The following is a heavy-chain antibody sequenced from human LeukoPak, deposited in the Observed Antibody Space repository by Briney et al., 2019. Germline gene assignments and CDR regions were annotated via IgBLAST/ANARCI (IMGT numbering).Heavy chain of an antibody. CDR2: IIPIFGTA. J-gene: IGHJ5*02. D-gene: IGHD5-18*01. Sequence: ASVKVSCKASGGTFSSYAISWVRQAPGQGLEWMGRIIPIFGTANYAQKFQGRVTITADESTSTAYMELSSLRSEDTAVYYCARNSQAYSYGLGYNWFDPWGQGTLVTVSS. CDR1: GGTFSSYA. CDR3: ARNSQAYSYGLGYNWFDP. V-gene: IGHV1-69*13.